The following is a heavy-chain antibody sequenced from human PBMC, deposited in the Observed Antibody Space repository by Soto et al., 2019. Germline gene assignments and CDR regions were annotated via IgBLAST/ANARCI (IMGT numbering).Heavy chain of an antibody. CDR2: INPNSGGT. D-gene: IGHD6-13*01. CDR1: GDTFTGYY. J-gene: IGHJ4*02. CDR3: ARSCLPGIAAAGTPNFDY. V-gene: IGHV1-2*04. Sequence: ASVKVSCKASGDTFTGYYMHWVRQAPGQGLEWMGWINPNSGGTNYAQKFQGWVTMTRDTSISTAYMELSRLRSDDTAVYYCARSCLPGIAAAGTPNFDYWGQGTLVTVSS.